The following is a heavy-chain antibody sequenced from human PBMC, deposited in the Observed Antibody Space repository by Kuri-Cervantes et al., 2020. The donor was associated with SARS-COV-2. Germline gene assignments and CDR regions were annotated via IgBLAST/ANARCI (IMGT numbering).Heavy chain of an antibody. J-gene: IGHJ6*02. V-gene: IGHV4-34*01. D-gene: IGHD6-19*01. CDR2: INHSGST. Sequence: ESLKISCAVYGGSFSGYYWSWIRQPPGKGLEWIGEINHSGSTNYNLSLKSRVTISVDTSKNQFSLKLSSVTAADTAVYYCARGVGAAVAGTLITIYYYYGMDVWGQGTTVTVSS. CDR1: GGSFSGYY. CDR3: ARGVGAAVAGTLITIYYYYGMDV.